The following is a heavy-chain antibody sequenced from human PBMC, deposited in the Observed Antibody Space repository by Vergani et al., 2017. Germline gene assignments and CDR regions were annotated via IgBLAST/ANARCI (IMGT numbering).Heavy chain of an antibody. CDR3: ARDLQGYYGMDV. Sequence: QVQLVQSGAEVKKPGSSVKVSCKASGGTFSSYAISWVRQAPGQRLEWKGRIIPILGIATYAQKFQGRVTLTADKSTSTAYMELSSLRSEDTAVYYCARDLQGYYGMDVWGQGTTVTVSS. CDR1: GGTFSSYA. CDR2: IIPILGIA. J-gene: IGHJ6*02. V-gene: IGHV1-69*04.